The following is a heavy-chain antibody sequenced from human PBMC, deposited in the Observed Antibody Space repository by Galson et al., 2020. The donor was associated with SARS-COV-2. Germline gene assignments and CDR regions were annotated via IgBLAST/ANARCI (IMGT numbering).Heavy chain of an antibody. Sequence: SLKISCAASGFTFSSYPMHWVRQAPGKGLEWVAVISYDGNNKYYADSVKGRFTISRHNSKNTLYLQMNSLRAEETAVYYCARESLRYFDWLLLTDRFSGDGWYFDLWGRGTLVTVSS. CDR1: GFTFSSYP. CDR3: ARESLRYFDWLLLTDRFSGDGWYFDL. J-gene: IGHJ2*01. V-gene: IGHV3-30*04. D-gene: IGHD3-9*01. CDR2: ISYDGNNK.